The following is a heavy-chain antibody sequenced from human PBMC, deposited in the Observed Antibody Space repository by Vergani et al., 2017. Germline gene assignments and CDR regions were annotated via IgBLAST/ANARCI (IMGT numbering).Heavy chain of an antibody. D-gene: IGHD6-19*01. CDR1: GGSISSGSYY. CDR2: LYTSGST. CDR3: ARSRRRSAVAGDYFDY. Sequence: QVRLQESGPGLVKPSQTLSLTCTVPGGSISSGSYYWSWIRQHAGKGLEWIGRLYTSGSTNYNPSLKSRVTISVDTSKKQFSLKLSSVTAADTAVYYCARSRRRSAVAGDYFDYWGRGTLVTVSS. J-gene: IGHJ4*02. V-gene: IGHV4-61*02.